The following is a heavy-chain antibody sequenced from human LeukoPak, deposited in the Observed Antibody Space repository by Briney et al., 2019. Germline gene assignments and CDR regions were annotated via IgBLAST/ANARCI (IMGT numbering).Heavy chain of an antibody. CDR1: GFTFRTYS. CDR3: ARDMLLVGPYFDY. J-gene: IGHJ4*02. D-gene: IGHD2-8*02. CDR2: ISSSSSYI. Sequence: GGSLRLSCAASGFTFRTYSMNWVRQAPGKGLEWVSSISSSSSYIYYADSVKGRFTISRDNAKNSLYLQMNSLRAEDTAVYYCARDMLLVGPYFDYWGQGTLVTVSS. V-gene: IGHV3-21*01.